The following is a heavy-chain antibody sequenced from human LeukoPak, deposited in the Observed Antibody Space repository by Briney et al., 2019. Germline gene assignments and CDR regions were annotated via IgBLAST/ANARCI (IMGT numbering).Heavy chain of an antibody. CDR3: ARHLKYSSGGHYFDY. Sequence: GGSLRLSCAASGFAFSSYGMHWVRQAPGKGLEWVAVIWYDGSNKYYADSVKGRFTISRDNSKNTLYLQMNSLRAEDTAMYYCARHLKYSSGGHYFDYWGQGTLVTVSS. V-gene: IGHV3-33*01. CDR1: GFAFSSYG. J-gene: IGHJ4*02. CDR2: IWYDGSNK. D-gene: IGHD6-19*01.